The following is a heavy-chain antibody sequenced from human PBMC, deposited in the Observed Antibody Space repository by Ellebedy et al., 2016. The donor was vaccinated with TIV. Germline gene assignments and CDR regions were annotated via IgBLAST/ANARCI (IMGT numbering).Heavy chain of an antibody. D-gene: IGHD2-15*01. V-gene: IGHV4-4*02. J-gene: IGHJ4*01. CDR3: AREARYYGVGSSCYSFDY. CDR2: IHPSGST. CDR1: GFSVSSGNW. Sequence: SETLSLXXAVSGFSVSSGNWWNWVRQPPGKGLEWIGEIHPSGSTNYNPSLESRVTISIDKSKNQLSLRLTSVTAADTAVYHCAREARYYGVGSSCYSFDYWGHGTLVTVSS.